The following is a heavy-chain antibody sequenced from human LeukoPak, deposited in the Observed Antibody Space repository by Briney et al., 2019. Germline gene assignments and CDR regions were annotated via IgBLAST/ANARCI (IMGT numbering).Heavy chain of an antibody. J-gene: IGHJ6*03. CDR1: GFTFSSYG. Sequence: PGGSLRLSCAASGFTFSSYGMHWVRQAPGKGLEWVAVIWYDGSNKYYADSVKGRFTISRDNSKNTLYLHMHSLRAEDTAVYYCAKDRALDYYYYMDVWGKGTTVTVSS. CDR3: AKDRALDYYYYMDV. CDR2: IWYDGSNK. V-gene: IGHV3-33*06.